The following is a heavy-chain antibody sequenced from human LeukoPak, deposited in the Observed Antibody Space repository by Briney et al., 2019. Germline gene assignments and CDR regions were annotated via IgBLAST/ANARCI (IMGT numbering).Heavy chain of an antibody. CDR2: INQDGSEE. J-gene: IGHJ4*02. CDR1: GFTFDSSW. CDR3: ARDSAAWDY. D-gene: IGHD6-13*01. V-gene: IGHV3-7*01. Sequence: GGSLRLSCAASGFTFDSSWMSWVRQAPGRGLEWVANINQDGSEEYYVDSVRGRFTISRDNAKNSLYLQMNSLRAEDTAVYYCARDSAAWDYWGQGTLVTVSS.